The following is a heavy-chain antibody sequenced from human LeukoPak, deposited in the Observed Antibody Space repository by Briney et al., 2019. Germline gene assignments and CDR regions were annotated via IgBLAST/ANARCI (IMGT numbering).Heavy chain of an antibody. CDR2: IRSKADGGTT. J-gene: IGHJ4*02. CDR1: GFTFSNAW. D-gene: IGHD1-26*01. CDR3: STGGSYYEGFDS. V-gene: IGHV3-15*07. Sequence: GGSLRLSCAASGFTFSNAWMNWVRQAPGKGLEWVGRIRSKADGGTTDYAAPVKDRFTISRDDSKNTLSLQMNSLKTEDTAVYYCSTGGSYYEGFDSWGQGTLVTVSS.